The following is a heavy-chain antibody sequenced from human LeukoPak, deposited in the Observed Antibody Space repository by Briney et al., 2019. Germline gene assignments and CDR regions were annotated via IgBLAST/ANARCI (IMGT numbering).Heavy chain of an antibody. CDR2: ISAYNGNT. CDR1: GYTFTSYG. CDR3: ARDFLYVWGSYRHSWFDP. J-gene: IGHJ5*02. Sequence: ASVKVSCKASGYTFTSYGISWVRQAPGQGPEWMGWISAYNGNTNYAQKLQGRVTMTTDTSTSTAYMELRSLRSDDTAVYYCARDFLYVWGSYRHSWFDPWGQGTLVTVPS. D-gene: IGHD3-16*02. V-gene: IGHV1-18*01.